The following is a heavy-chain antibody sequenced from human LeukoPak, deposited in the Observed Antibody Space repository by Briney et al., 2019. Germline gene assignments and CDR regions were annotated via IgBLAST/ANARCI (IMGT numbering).Heavy chain of an antibody. CDR2: INHSGST. CDR1: GGSFSGYY. J-gene: IGHJ4*02. V-gene: IGHV4-34*01. D-gene: IGHD2-2*01. Sequence: SETLSLTCAVYGGSFSGYYWSWIRQPPGKGLEWIGEINHSGSTNYNPSLKSRVTISVDMSKNQFSLKLSSVTAADTAVYYCARARPGSTSKPGGGYSDYWGQGTLVTVSS. CDR3: ARARPGSTSKPGGGYSDY.